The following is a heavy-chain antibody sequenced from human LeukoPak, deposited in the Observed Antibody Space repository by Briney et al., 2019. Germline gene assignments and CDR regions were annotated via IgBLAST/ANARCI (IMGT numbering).Heavy chain of an antibody. CDR3: AREPTGPKHNDAFDI. Sequence: SETLSLTCTVSGGSISSGLNYWTWIRQPAGKGLEWIGRIYTSGSTNYNPSLKSRVTMSVDTSKNQFSLKLSSVTAADTAVYYCAREPTGPKHNDAFDIWGQGTMVTVSS. D-gene: IGHD4-17*01. CDR1: GGSISSGLNY. J-gene: IGHJ3*02. V-gene: IGHV4-61*02. CDR2: IYTSGST.